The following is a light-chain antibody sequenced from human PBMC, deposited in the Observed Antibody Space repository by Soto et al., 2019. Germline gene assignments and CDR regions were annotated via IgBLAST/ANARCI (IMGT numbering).Light chain of an antibody. CDR3: QNYKSAPLLT. V-gene: IGKV1-27*01. Sequence: DIQMTQSPSSLSASVGDRVTITCRASQGISYYLAWYQQKPGKVPKLLISDAYTLQSGVPSRFSGSGSGTDFTLTISSLQPEDVATYYCQNYKSAPLLTFGPGTKVDLK. CDR2: DAY. J-gene: IGKJ3*01. CDR1: QGISYY.